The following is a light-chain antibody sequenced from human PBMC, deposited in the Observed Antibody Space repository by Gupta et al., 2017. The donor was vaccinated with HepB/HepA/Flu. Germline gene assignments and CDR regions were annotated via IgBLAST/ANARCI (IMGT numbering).Light chain of an antibody. J-gene: IGKJ1*01. CDR1: QSVTSY. CDR2: GAS. Sequence: EIVLTQSPGTLSLSPGERATLSCRASQSVTSYLAWYHQKPGQAPRLLLYGASSRATGIPDRCSGSGSGTDFTLPISRLEPEDFAVYYCHLYNTSPTCTFGQGTKVEIK. V-gene: IGKV3-20*01. CDR3: HLYNTSPTCT.